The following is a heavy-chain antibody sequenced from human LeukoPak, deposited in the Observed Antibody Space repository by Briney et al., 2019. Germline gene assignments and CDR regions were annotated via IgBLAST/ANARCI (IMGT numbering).Heavy chain of an antibody. CDR1: GGSISSSTYY. J-gene: IGHJ4*02. CDR2: INYSGSI. V-gene: IGHV4-39*01. Sequence: PSETLSLTCTVSGGSISSSTYYWGWIRQPPGKGLEWIASINYSGSIYYNPSLKSPVTISVDTSKNQFSLKLSSVTAADTAVYFCARRLGGSGTYYFDYWGQGTLVTVSS. D-gene: IGHD3-10*01. CDR3: ARRLGGSGTYYFDY.